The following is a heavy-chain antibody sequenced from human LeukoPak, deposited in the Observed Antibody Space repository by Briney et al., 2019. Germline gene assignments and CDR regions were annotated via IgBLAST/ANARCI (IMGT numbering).Heavy chain of an antibody. CDR3: ARQSGGGSYYYFDY. CDR1: GGSISSHY. CDR2: IYYTGST. Sequence: SETLSLTCTVSGGSISSHYSSWIRQPPGKGLEWLGYIYYTGSTNYNPSFKSRVTISLDTSKTQFSLKLTSVTAADTAVYYCARQSGGGSYYYFDYWGQGTLVTVSS. D-gene: IGHD1-26*01. V-gene: IGHV4-59*08. J-gene: IGHJ4*02.